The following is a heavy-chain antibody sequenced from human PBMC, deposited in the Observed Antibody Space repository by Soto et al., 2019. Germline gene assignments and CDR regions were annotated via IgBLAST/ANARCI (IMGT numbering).Heavy chain of an antibody. J-gene: IGHJ5*02. CDR3: AGDGDPEYAFWSGPLGGGRFDP. CDR2: IVPMFGTA. D-gene: IGHD3-3*01. CDR1: GGTFGNSA. V-gene: IGHV1-69*05. Sequence: QVQLVQSGAEVKKPGSSVNVSCKTSGGTFGNSAVTWVRQAPGQGLEWMGGIVPMFGTANYAQKFQGRVTITPDESTSTAYMELTSLRSDDTAVYYCAGDGDPEYAFWSGPLGGGRFDPWGQRTQVTVSS.